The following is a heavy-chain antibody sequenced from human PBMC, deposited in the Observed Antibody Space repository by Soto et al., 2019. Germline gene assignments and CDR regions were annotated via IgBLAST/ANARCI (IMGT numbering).Heavy chain of an antibody. CDR1: GGSISSYY. V-gene: IGHV4-59*08. CDR3: ARRYSSAFDI. CDR2: IYYSGGT. Sequence: SETLSLTCTVSGGSISSYYWSWIRQPPGKGLEWIGYIYYSGGTNYNPSLKSRVTISVDTSKNQFSLKLSSVTAADTAVYYCARRYSSAFDIWGQGTMVTVS. D-gene: IGHD6-13*01. J-gene: IGHJ3*02.